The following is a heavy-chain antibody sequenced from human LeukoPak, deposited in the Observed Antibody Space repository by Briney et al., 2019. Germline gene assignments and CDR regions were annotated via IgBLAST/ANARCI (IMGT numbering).Heavy chain of an antibody. CDR1: GGSFSGYY. CDR3: ARIRDYGDYGWFDP. Sequence: SETLSLTCTVYGGSFSGYYWNWIRQPPGKGLEWIGEINHSESTNYNPSLKSRVTISVDTSKNQFSLKLSSVTAADTAVYYCARIRDYGDYGWFDPWGQGTLVTVSS. CDR2: INHSEST. V-gene: IGHV4-34*01. D-gene: IGHD4-17*01. J-gene: IGHJ5*02.